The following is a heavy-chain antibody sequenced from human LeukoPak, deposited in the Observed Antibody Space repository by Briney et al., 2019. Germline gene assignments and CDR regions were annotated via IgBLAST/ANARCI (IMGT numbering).Heavy chain of an antibody. CDR3: VRVGGFIVATTGDY. V-gene: IGHV3-11*04. D-gene: IGHD5-12*01. CDR1: GFTFRDYY. Sequence: GGALRLSFAAPGFTFRDYYMSWIRPAPGEGLGWGLYISSSGSTIYYADSVKGRFTISRDNAKNSLYLQMNSLRAEDTAVYFCVRVGGFIVATTGDYWGQGTLVTVSS. CDR2: ISSSGSTI. J-gene: IGHJ4*02.